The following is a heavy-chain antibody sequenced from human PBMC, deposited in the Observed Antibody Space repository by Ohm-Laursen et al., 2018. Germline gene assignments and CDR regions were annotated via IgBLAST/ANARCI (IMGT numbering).Heavy chain of an antibody. J-gene: IGHJ4*02. CDR2: IYYSGST. Sequence: SDTLSLTCSVSGGSISGYYWSWIRRPPGKGLEWIGYIYYSGSTNYNPSLKSRVTMSLDTSKNQFSLKLSSVTAADTAVYYCARDYYGSGHFDYWGQGTLVTVSS. D-gene: IGHD3-10*01. CDR1: GGSISGYY. CDR3: ARDYYGSGHFDY. V-gene: IGHV4-59*01.